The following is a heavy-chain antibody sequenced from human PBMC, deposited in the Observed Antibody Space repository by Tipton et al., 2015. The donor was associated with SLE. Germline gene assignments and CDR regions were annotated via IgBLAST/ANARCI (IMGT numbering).Heavy chain of an antibody. Sequence: TLSLTCTVSGGSISCHYLSWIRQPPGQGLEWIGYIYYSGSTNYNTSLKSRVTISVDTSKNQFSLKLSSVTAADTAVYYCARAQSRYYGSGSDDAFDIWGQGTMVTVSS. CDR3: ARAQSRYYGSGSDDAFDI. D-gene: IGHD3-10*01. J-gene: IGHJ3*02. V-gene: IGHV4-59*11. CDR2: IYYSGST. CDR1: GGSISCHY.